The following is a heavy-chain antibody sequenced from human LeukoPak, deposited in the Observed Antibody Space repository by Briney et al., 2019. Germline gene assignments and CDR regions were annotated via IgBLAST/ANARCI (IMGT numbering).Heavy chain of an antibody. V-gene: IGHV3-53*01. CDR2: IYSGGNT. Sequence: GGSLRLSCAASGFSVSNTYMSWVRQAPGKGLEWVSIIYSGGNTYYADSVKGRFTISRDNSKNTLYLQMNRLRPEDTAVYYCARGTVTAPDYWGQGTLVTGSS. J-gene: IGHJ4*02. D-gene: IGHD2-21*02. CDR1: GFSVSNTY. CDR3: ARGTVTAPDY.